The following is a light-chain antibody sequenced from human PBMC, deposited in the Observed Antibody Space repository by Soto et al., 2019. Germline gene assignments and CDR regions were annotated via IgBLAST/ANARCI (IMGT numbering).Light chain of an antibody. CDR3: QQSNNWTIT. CDR1: QNILSN. CDR2: CAS. V-gene: IGKV3-15*01. Sequence: EIVMTQSPATLSVSPGARATLYCRASQNILSNLAWYPTQPGRAPRILIYCASTRATGIPARFSGIVSGTEFNLTLSSLKSEDFEIYECQQSNNWTITFCPVTRVEIK. J-gene: IGKJ5*01.